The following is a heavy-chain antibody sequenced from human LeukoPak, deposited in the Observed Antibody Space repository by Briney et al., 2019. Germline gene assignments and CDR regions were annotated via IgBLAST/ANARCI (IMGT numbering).Heavy chain of an antibody. D-gene: IGHD1-1*01. V-gene: IGHV3-20*04. CDR1: GFTFHDYG. J-gene: IGHJ4*02. Sequence: GESLRLSCAASGFTFHDYGMSWVRQAPGKGLEWVSGIDRNGGSIGYADSVKGRFTISRDNAKNSLYLQMNSLRAEDTALYYCARAGQCNWNDEKDYWGQGTLVTVSS. CDR2: IDRNGGSI. CDR3: ARAGQCNWNDEKDY.